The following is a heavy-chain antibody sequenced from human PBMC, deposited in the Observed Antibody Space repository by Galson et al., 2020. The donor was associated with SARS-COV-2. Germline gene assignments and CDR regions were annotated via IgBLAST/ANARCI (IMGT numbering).Heavy chain of an antibody. Sequence: ASVKVSCKVSGYTLTELSMHWVRQAPGKGLEWMGGFDPEDGETIYAQKFQGRVTMTEDTSTDTAYMELSSLRSEDTAVYYCATVTAWSVVAQNAEYFQHWGQGTLVTVSS. D-gene: IGHD2-15*01. V-gene: IGHV1-24*01. CDR1: GYTLTELS. CDR2: FDPEDGET. CDR3: ATVTAWSVVAQNAEYFQH. J-gene: IGHJ1*01.